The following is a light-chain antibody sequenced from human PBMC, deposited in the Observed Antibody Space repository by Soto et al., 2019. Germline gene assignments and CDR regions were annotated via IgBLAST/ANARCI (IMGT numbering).Light chain of an antibody. Sequence: QPVLTQSPSASASLGASVKLTCTLSSGHSDYAIAWHQQQPEKGPRYLMKLNSDGSHSKGDGIPDRFSGSSSGAERYLTISGLQSEDEADYHCQTWGAGMVFGGGTKLTVL. V-gene: IGLV4-69*01. CDR2: LNSDGSH. CDR1: SGHSDYA. J-gene: IGLJ3*02. CDR3: QTWGAGMV.